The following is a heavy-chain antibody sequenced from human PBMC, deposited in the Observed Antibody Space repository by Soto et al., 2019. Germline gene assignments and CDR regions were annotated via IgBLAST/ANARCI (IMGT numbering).Heavy chain of an antibody. J-gene: IGHJ6*03. Sequence: QVQLVQSGAEVKKPGSSVKVSCEASGGRFTSYIFTWVRQAPGQGLEWMGRSIPIQGTADYALKFQDRVTMTADKSTNIVHMEMRSLRPDDTAVYYCAKSLVFVDHGYMDVWGKGTTVTVSS. CDR2: SIPIQGTA. CDR3: AKSLVFVDHGYMDV. CDR1: GGRFTSYI. V-gene: IGHV1-69*08. D-gene: IGHD2-21*01.